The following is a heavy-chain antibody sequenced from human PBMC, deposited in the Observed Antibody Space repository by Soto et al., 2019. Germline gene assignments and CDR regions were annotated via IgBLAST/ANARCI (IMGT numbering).Heavy chain of an antibody. CDR2: ISYDGSNK. J-gene: IGHJ4*02. Sequence: GGSLRLSCAASGFTFSSYAMHWVRQAPGKGLEWVAVISYDGSNKYYADSVNGRFTISRDNSKNMLYLQMNSLRAEDTAVYCCARSDLYFDYWGQGTLVTVSS. CDR1: GFTFSSYA. CDR3: ARSDLYFDY. V-gene: IGHV3-30-3*01.